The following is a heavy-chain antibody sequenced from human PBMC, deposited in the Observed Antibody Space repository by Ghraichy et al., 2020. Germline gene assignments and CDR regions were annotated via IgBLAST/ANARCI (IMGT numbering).Heavy chain of an antibody. CDR1: GFTFSSYS. V-gene: IGHV3-21*01. D-gene: IGHD5-18*01. CDR3: ARDGRVRGYSYGYDY. CDR2: ISSSSSYI. Sequence: GGSLRLSCAASGFTFSSYSMNWVRQAPGKGLEWVSSISSSSSYIYYADSVKGRFTISRDNAKNSLYLQMNSLRAEDTAVYYCARDGRVRGYSYGYDYWGQGTLVTVSS. J-gene: IGHJ4*02.